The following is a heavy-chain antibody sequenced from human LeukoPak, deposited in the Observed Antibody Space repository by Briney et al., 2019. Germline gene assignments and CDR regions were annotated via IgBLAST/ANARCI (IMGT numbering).Heavy chain of an antibody. Sequence: SETLSLTCTVSGDSVSNYYRTWIRQPPGKGPEWIGYIFYSGGTNFNPSLKSRVTMSVDTSKNQFSLKLSPVTAADTAVYHCARGPDYGDHQRPDYYYFGMDVWGKGTTVTVSS. D-gene: IGHD4-17*01. V-gene: IGHV4-59*02. CDR1: GDSVSNYY. CDR2: IFYSGGT. J-gene: IGHJ6*04. CDR3: ARGPDYGDHQRPDYYYFGMDV.